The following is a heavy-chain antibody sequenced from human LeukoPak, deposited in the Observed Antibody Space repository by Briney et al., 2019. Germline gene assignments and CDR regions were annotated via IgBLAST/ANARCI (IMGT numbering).Heavy chain of an antibody. CDR2: ISISSSTI. J-gene: IGHJ5*02. CDR1: GFTFSSYD. Sequence: QAGGSLRLSCAASGFTFSSYDMTWIRQAPGKGLEWVSYISISSSTIYYADSVKGRFTISRDNAKNSLYLQVNSLRAEDTAIYYCARGPPLFDPWGQGTLVTVSS. V-gene: IGHV3-48*01. CDR3: ARGPPLFDP.